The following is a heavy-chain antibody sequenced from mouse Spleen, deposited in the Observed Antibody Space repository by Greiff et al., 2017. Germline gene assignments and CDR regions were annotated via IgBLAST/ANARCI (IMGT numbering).Heavy chain of an antibody. V-gene: IGHV1-22*01. J-gene: IGHJ3*01. CDR1: GYTFTDYN. CDR3: ARPNWDGGFAY. D-gene: IGHD4-1*01. CDR2: INPNDGGT. Sequence: EVQLQQSGPELVKPGASVTMSCTASGYTFTDYNMHWVKQSPGKGLEWIGYINPNDGGTSYTQKFKGKATFTVNKSSTTAYMEIRSLTSEDSAVYYCARPNWDGGFAYWGQGTLVTVSA.